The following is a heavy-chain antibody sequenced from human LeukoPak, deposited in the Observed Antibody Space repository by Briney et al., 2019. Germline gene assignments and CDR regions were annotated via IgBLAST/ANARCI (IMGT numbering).Heavy chain of an antibody. J-gene: IGHJ5*02. Sequence: GASVKVSCKASGYTFTSYGISWVRQAPGQGLEWMGWISAYNGNTNYAQKLQGRVTMTTDTSTSTAYMELRSLRSDDTAVYYCAFQANYDFWSGSVDWFDPWGQGTLVTVPS. CDR2: ISAYNGNT. CDR1: GYTFTSYG. CDR3: AFQANYDFWSGSVDWFDP. V-gene: IGHV1-18*01. D-gene: IGHD3-3*01.